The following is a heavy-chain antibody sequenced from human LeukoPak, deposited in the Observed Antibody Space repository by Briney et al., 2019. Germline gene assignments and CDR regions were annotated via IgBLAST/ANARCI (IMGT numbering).Heavy chain of an antibody. CDR2: ISAYDGNT. CDR1: GYTFTIYG. J-gene: IGHJ4*02. D-gene: IGHD3-10*01. CDR3: ARSKYYYGLGSYYQFDS. Sequence: ASVKVSCKASGYTFTIYGITWVRQAPGLGLEWMGWISAYDGNTNYAQRLQGRVTLITDTSTSTAYMELRSLRSDDTAVYYCARSKYYYGLGSYYQFDSWGQGTLVTVSS. V-gene: IGHV1-18*01.